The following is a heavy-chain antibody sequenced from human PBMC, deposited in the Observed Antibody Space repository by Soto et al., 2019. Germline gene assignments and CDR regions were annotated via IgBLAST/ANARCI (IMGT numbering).Heavy chain of an antibody. CDR3: ARLDYYDSGSFDY. J-gene: IGHJ4*02. V-gene: IGHV4-39*01. Sequence: SETLSLTCSVSGGSISSSSYYWGWIRQPPGKGLQWIGSIYYSGSTYYNPSLQSRLTISVDTSKNQFSLRLSSVTAADTAVYYCARLDYYDSGSFDYWGQGTLVTSPQ. CDR2: IYYSGST. CDR1: GGSISSSSYY. D-gene: IGHD3-10*01.